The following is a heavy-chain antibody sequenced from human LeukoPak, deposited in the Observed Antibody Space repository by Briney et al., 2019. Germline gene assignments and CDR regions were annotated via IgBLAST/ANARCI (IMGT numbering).Heavy chain of an antibody. CDR3: ARVSYYDSSGYYYGYFQH. J-gene: IGHJ1*01. Sequence: SETLSLTCTVSGGSISSGSYYWSWIRQPAGKGLEWIGRIYTSGSTNYNPSLKSRVTISVDTSKNQFSLKRSSVTAADTAVYYCARVSYYDSSGYYYGYFQHWGQGTLVTVSS. CDR1: GGSISSGSYY. D-gene: IGHD3-22*01. CDR2: IYTSGST. V-gene: IGHV4-61*02.